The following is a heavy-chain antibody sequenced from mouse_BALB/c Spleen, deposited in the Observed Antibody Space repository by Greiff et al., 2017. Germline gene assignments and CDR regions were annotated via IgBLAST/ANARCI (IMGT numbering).Heavy chain of an antibody. V-gene: IGHV5-4*02. J-gene: IGHJ2*01. CDR2: ISDGGSYT. CDR1: GFTFSDYY. CDR3: ARDGDRYFDY. D-gene: IGHD2-14*01. Sequence: EVKLMESGGGLVKPGGSLKLSCAASGFTFSDYYMYWVRQTPEKRLEWVATISDGGSYTYYPDSVKGRFTISRDNAKNNLYLQMSSLKSEDTAMYYCARDGDRYFDYWGQGTTLTVSS.